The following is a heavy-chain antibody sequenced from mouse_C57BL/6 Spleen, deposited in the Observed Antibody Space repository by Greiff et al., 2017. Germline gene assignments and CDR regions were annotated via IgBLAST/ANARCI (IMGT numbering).Heavy chain of an antibody. J-gene: IGHJ4*01. CDR2: IDPANGNT. D-gene: IGHD2-4*01. V-gene: IGHV14-3*01. Sequence: VELKESVAELVRPGASVKLSCTASGFNIKNTYMHWVKQRPEQGLEWIGRIDPANGNTKYAPKFQGKDTITADTSSNTAYLQLSSLTSEDTAIYYCAPYDYGRAMDYWGQGTSVTVSS. CDR1: GFNIKNTY. CDR3: APYDYGRAMDY.